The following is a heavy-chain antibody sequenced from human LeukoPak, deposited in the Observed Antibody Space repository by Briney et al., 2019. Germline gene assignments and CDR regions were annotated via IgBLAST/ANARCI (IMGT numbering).Heavy chain of an antibody. J-gene: IGHJ5*02. CDR3: AKKPGTPGP. CDR2: IKQDGSEK. CDR1: GFTFSSYW. Sequence: GGSLGLSCAASGFTFSSYWMSWVRQAPGKGLEWVAGIKQDGSEKNYVDSVKGRFTISRDNAKNSLYLQMNSLRAEDTAVYYCAKKPGTPGPWGQGTLVTVSS. D-gene: IGHD1-7*01. V-gene: IGHV3-7*01.